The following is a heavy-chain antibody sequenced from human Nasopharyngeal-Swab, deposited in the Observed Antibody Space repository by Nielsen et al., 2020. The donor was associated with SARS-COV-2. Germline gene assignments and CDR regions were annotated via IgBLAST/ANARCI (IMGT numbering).Heavy chain of an antibody. Sequence: GESLKISCAASGFTFSRYTMHWVRQAPGKGLEWVAVISYDGSNKYYADSVKGRFTISRDISKNTLYLQMNSLRAEDTAVFYCASTPLDSSGYYYALHYGGRGTLVTVSS. CDR3: ASTPLDSSGYYYALHY. V-gene: IGHV3-30-3*01. CDR1: GFTFSRYT. CDR2: ISYDGSNK. J-gene: IGHJ4*02. D-gene: IGHD3-22*01.